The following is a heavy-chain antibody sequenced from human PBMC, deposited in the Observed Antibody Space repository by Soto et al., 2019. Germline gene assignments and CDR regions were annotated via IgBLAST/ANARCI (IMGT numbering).Heavy chain of an antibody. J-gene: IGHJ3*02. CDR2: IYYSGST. Sequence: QVQLQEAGPGLVKPSETLSLTCTVSGGSISSYYWSWIRQPPGKGLEWIGCIYYSGSTNYNPSLTRRVPTSVDTPKNQFSLKLSSVTAAATAVYYCARRYSSAFDIWGQGTMVTVSS. V-gene: IGHV4-59*08. CDR3: ARRYSSAFDI. CDR1: GGSISSYY. D-gene: IGHD6-13*01.